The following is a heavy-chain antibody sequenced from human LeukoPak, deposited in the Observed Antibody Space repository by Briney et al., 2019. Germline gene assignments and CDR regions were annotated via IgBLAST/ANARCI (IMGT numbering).Heavy chain of an antibody. J-gene: IGHJ5*02. Sequence: PGGSLTLSCVASGFTFSNYWMNWVRQPPGKGLEWVSYISSSGNTIYYADSVKGRFTTSRDNAKNSLYLQMNSLRAEDTAVYYCARGFGDLWGQGTLVTVSS. CDR3: ARGFGDL. V-gene: IGHV3-48*04. CDR2: ISSSGNTI. D-gene: IGHD3-3*01. CDR1: GFTFSNYW.